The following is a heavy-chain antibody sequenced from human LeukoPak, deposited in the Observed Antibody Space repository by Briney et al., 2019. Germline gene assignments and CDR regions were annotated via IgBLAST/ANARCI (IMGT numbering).Heavy chain of an antibody. CDR3: AKALYSSSYFDP. J-gene: IGHJ5*02. Sequence: GGSLRLSCAASGFTFSSYGMNWVRQAPGKGLEWVSFVSGSGGSANYADSVKGRFTISRDNSKNTLYLQMNSLRAEDTAVYYCAKALYSSSYFDPWGQGTLVSVSS. CDR1: GFTFSSYG. CDR2: VSGSGGSA. D-gene: IGHD6-13*01. V-gene: IGHV3-23*01.